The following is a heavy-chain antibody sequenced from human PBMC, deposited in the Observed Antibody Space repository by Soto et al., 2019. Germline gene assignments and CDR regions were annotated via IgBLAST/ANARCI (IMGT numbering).Heavy chain of an antibody. D-gene: IGHD7-27*01. V-gene: IGHV3-30-3*01. Sequence: GGSLRLSCAASGFTFSSYAMHWVRQAPGKGLEWVAVISYDGSNKYYADSVKGRFTISRDNSKNTLYLQMNSLRAEDTAVYYCAKGDSNWGAFDYWGQGTLVTVSS. J-gene: IGHJ4*02. CDR2: ISYDGSNK. CDR3: AKGDSNWGAFDY. CDR1: GFTFSSYA.